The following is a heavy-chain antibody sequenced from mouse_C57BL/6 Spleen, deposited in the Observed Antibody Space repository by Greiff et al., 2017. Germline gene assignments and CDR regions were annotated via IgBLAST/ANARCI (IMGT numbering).Heavy chain of an antibody. CDR2: IDPENGDT. CDR3: TTTGTNWYFDV. J-gene: IGHJ1*03. Sequence: VQLQQSGAELVRPGASVKLSCTASGFNIKDDYMHWVKQRPEQGLEWIGWIDPENGDTEYASKFQGKATITADTSSNTAYLQLSSLTSEDTAVYYCTTTGTNWYFDVWGTGTTVTVSS. D-gene: IGHD4-1*01. V-gene: IGHV14-4*01. CDR1: GFNIKDDY.